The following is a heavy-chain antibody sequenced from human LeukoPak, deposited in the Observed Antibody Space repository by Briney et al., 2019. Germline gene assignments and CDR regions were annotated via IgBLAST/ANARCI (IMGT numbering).Heavy chain of an antibody. CDR2: ISGSGGST. J-gene: IGHJ6*03. CDR1: GFTFSSYA. CDR3: GGSAAHYYYMDV. V-gene: IGHV3-23*01. D-gene: IGHD2-2*01. Sequence: PGGSLRLSCAASGFTFSSYAVSWVRQAPGKGLEWVSAISGSGGSTYYADSVKGRFTISRDNSKNTLYLQMNRLRAEGTAVYYCGGSAAHYYYMDVWGKGTTVTVSS.